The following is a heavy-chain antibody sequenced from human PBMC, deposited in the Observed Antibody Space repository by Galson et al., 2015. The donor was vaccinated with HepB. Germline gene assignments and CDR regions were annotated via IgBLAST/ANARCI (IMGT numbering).Heavy chain of an antibody. Sequence: SLRLSCAASGFTFSSYSMNWVRQAPGKGLEWVSYISSSSSTIYYADSVKGRFTISRDNAKNSLYLQMNSLRAEDTAVYYCARWAYCSSTSYGRYGAFDIWGQGTMVTVSS. CDR1: GFTFSSYS. CDR3: ARWAYCSSTSYGRYGAFDI. D-gene: IGHD2-2*01. V-gene: IGHV3-48*01. CDR2: ISSSSSTI. J-gene: IGHJ3*02.